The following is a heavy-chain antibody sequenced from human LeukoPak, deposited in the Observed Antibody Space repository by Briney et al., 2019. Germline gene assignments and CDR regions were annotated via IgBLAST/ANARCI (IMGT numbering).Heavy chain of an antibody. D-gene: IGHD3-9*01. CDR2: IIPIFGTA. J-gene: IGHJ4*02. Sequence: GASVTVSCTASGGTFSSYAISWVRQAPGQGLEWMGGIIPIFGTANYAQKFQGRVTITTDESTSTAYMELSSLRSEDTAVYYCARGASYYDILTGYQYLPDFDYWAREPWSPSPQ. CDR3: ARGASYYDILTGYQYLPDFDY. V-gene: IGHV1-69*05. CDR1: GGTFSSYA.